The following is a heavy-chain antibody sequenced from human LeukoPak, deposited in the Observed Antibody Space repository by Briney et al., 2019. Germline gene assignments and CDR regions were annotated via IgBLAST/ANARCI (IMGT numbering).Heavy chain of an antibody. CDR2: ISYDGSNK. CDR3: ARGDTYYYGSGSLHDY. J-gene: IGHJ4*02. Sequence: GGSLRLSCAASGFTFSSYGMHWVRQAPGKGLEWVAVISYDGSNKYYADSVKGRFTISRDNSKNTLYLQMNSLRAEDTAVYYCARGDTYYYGSGSLHDYWGQGTLVTVSS. CDR1: GFTFSSYG. V-gene: IGHV3-30*03. D-gene: IGHD3-10*01.